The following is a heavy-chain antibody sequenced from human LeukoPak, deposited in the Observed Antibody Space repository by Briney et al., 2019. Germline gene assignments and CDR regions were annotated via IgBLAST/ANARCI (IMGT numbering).Heavy chain of an antibody. Sequence: SETLSLTCTVSGGSISSSSYYWGWIRQPPGKGLEWIGYIYYSGSTNYNPSLKSRVTMSVDTSKNHFSLKLSSVTAADTAVYYCARANSYDGSGHYYEFAYWGQGTLVTVSS. CDR3: ARANSYDGSGHYYEFAY. CDR1: GGSISSSSYY. J-gene: IGHJ4*02. V-gene: IGHV4-61*05. CDR2: IYYSGST. D-gene: IGHD3-22*01.